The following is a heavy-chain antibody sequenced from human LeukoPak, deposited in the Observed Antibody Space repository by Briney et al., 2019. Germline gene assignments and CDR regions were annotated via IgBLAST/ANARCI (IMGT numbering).Heavy chain of an antibody. D-gene: IGHD6-13*01. CDR3: ARDRHIAAAVYYYYMDV. CDR1: GYTFTSYI. Sequence: ASVKVSCKASGYTFTSYIISWVRQAPGQGLEWMGWINAYNGNTDYAQRVQGRVTTTTDTSTSTAYMKLRSLRSDDTAVYYCARDRHIAAAVYYYYMDVWGKGTPVTVSS. J-gene: IGHJ6*03. CDR2: INAYNGNT. V-gene: IGHV1-18*01.